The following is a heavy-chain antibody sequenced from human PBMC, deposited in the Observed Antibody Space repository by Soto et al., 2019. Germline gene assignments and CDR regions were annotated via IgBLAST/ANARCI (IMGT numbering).Heavy chain of an antibody. V-gene: IGHV1-69*06. J-gene: IGHJ4*02. CDR3: ARKAACGGDCYAFDS. Sequence: QVYLVQSGAEVKKPGSSVKISCKASGGIFSSNTINWVRQAAGQGLEWMGGIIPLFGTANYAEKFQGRVTITAYKSTKTEYRELTSLRSEDTAVYYCARKAACGGDCYAFDSWGQGTLVTGSS. D-gene: IGHD2-21*02. CDR1: GGIFSSNT. CDR2: IIPLFGTA.